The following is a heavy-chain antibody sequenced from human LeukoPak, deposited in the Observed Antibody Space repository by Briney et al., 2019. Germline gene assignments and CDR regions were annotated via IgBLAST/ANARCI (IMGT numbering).Heavy chain of an antibody. V-gene: IGHV5-51*01. Sequence: GESLKISCKGSGYSFTSYWIGWVRQMPGKGLEWTGIIYPGDSDTRYSPSFQGQVTISADKSISTAYLQWSSLKASDTAMYYCASPISYCSGGSCYTAYDIWGQGTMVTVSS. D-gene: IGHD2-15*01. J-gene: IGHJ3*02. CDR2: IYPGDSDT. CDR1: GYSFTSYW. CDR3: ASPISYCSGGSCYTAYDI.